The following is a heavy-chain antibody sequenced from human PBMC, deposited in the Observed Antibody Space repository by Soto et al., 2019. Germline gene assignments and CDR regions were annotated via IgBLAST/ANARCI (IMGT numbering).Heavy chain of an antibody. CDR1: GYTFTSYY. V-gene: IGHV1-46*03. CDR2: INPSGGST. CDR3: ARVIAGAGTMGATFDY. D-gene: IGHD6-19*01. Sequence: ASVKISCKASGYTFTSYYIHWVRQAPGQGLEWMGIINPSGGSTSYAQKFQGRVTMTRDTSTSTVYMELSSLRSEDTAVYYCARVIAGAGTMGATFDYWGQGTLVTVSS. J-gene: IGHJ4*02.